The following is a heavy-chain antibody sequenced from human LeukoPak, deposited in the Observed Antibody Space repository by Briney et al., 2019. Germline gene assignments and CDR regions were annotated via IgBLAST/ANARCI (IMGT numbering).Heavy chain of an antibody. CDR2: ISSSGSTI. CDR3: AKGRREAAAWYNWFDP. D-gene: IGHD6-13*01. J-gene: IGHJ5*02. CDR1: GFTFSSYE. Sequence: PGGSLRLSCAASGFTFSSYEMNWVRQAPGKGLEWVSYISSSGSTIYYADSVKGRFTISRDNSKNTLYLQTNSLRAEDTAVYYCAKGRREAAAWYNWFDPWGQGTLVTVSS. V-gene: IGHV3-48*03.